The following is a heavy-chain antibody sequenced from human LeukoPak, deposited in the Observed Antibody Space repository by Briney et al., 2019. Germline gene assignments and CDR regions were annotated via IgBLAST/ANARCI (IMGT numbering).Heavy chain of an antibody. CDR1: GFTFSSHW. V-gene: IGHV3-7*01. CDR3: ARGVQNFDY. CDR2: IKQDATEI. Sequence: GGSLRLSCAASGFTFSSHWMSWVRQAPGKGPEWVANIKQDATEIYYVDSVKGRFTISRDNAKNSLYLQMNSLREEDTAVYYCARGVQNFDYWGQGTLVTVSS. J-gene: IGHJ4*02.